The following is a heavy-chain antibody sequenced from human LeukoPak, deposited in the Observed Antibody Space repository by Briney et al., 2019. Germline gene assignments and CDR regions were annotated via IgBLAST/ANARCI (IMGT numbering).Heavy chain of an antibody. CDR1: GGSISSYY. J-gene: IGHJ4*02. CDR3: PTYTRRCSGGTCYSIDY. V-gene: IGHV4-59*08. D-gene: IGHD2-15*01. CDR2: IYYSGST. Sequence: SETLSLTCTVSGGSISSYYWSWIRQLPGKGLEWIGYIYYSGSTNSNPSLKSRVTMSLDTSNNQFSLKVNSVTAADTAIYYCPTYTRRCSGGTCYSIDYWGRGTLVTVSS.